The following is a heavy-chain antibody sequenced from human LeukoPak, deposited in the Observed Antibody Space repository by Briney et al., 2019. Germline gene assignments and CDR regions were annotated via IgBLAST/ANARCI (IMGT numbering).Heavy chain of an antibody. D-gene: IGHD6-13*01. J-gene: IGHJ5*02. CDR3: ARSSKNSSSWYWFDP. CDR2: IYTSGST. V-gene: IGHV4-4*09. CDR1: GGSISSYY. Sequence: SETLLLTFSVSGGSISSYYWSWIRQPPGKGLEWIGSIYTSGSTNYNPSLKSRVTTSVDTSKNQFSLKLSSVTAADTAVYYCARSSKNSSSWYWFDPWGQGTLVTVSS.